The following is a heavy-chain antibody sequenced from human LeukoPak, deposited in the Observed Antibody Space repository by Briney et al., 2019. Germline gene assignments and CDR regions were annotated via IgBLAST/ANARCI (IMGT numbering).Heavy chain of an antibody. J-gene: IGHJ4*02. CDR3: ASPYGSGSYYNLV. CDR1: GFTFSSYG. Sequence: PGGSLRLSCAASGFTFSSYGMHWVRQAPGKGLEWVAVISYDGSNKYYADSVKGRFTISRGNSKNTLYLQMNNLRAEDTAVYYCASPYGSGSYYNLVWGQGTLVTVSS. V-gene: IGHV3-30*03. D-gene: IGHD3-10*01. CDR2: ISYDGSNK.